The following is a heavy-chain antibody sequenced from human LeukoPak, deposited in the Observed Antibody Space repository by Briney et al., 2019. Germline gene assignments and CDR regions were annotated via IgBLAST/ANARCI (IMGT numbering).Heavy chain of an antibody. Sequence: ASVKVSCKASGYTFTSYAMNWVRQAPGQGLEWMGWINTYTGNPTYAQGFTGRFVFSLDTSVSTAYLQISSLKAEDTAVYYCARWDYDSSGYALYYFDYWGQGTLVTVSA. J-gene: IGHJ4*02. D-gene: IGHD3-22*01. V-gene: IGHV7-4-1*02. CDR3: ARWDYDSSGYALYYFDY. CDR2: INTYTGNP. CDR1: GYTFTSYA.